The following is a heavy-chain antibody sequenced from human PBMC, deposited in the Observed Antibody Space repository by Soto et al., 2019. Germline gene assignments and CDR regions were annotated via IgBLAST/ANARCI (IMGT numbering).Heavy chain of an antibody. V-gene: IGHV3-48*02. J-gene: IGHJ4*02. Sequence: GSLRLSCAASGFTFSSYSMNWVRQAPGKGLEWVSYISSSSSTIYYADSVKGRFTISRDNAKNSLYLQMNSLRDEDTAVYYCARVSVVVLEFDYWGQGTMVTVYS. CDR3: ARVSVVVLEFDY. CDR1: GFTFSSYS. CDR2: ISSSSSTI. D-gene: IGHD2-2*01.